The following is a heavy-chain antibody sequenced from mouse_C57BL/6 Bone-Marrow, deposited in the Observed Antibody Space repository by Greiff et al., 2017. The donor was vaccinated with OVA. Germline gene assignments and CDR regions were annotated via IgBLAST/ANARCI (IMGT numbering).Heavy chain of an antibody. Sequence: QVQLQQPGAELVKPGASVKMSCKASGYTFTSYWITWVKQRPGQGLEWIGDIYPGSGSTNYNEKFKSKATLTVDKSSSTAYMQLSSLTSEDSAVYYCARWLLRYFDVWGTGTTVTVSS. CDR2: IYPGSGST. CDR3: ARWLLRYFDV. CDR1: GYTFTSYW. D-gene: IGHD2-3*01. V-gene: IGHV1-55*01. J-gene: IGHJ1*03.